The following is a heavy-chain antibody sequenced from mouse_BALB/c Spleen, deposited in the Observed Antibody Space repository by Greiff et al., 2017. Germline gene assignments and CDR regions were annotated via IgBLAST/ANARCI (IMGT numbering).Heavy chain of an antibody. J-gene: IGHJ1*01. CDR1: GFTFSSYT. Sequence: EVQLVESGGGLVQPGGSLKLSCAASGFTFSSYTMSWVRQTPEKRLEWVAYISNGGGSTYYPDTVKGRFTISRDNAKNTLYLQMSSLKSEDTAMYYCARHFGSSPYWYFDVWGAGTTVTVSS. D-gene: IGHD1-1*01. V-gene: IGHV5-12-2*01. CDR3: ARHFGSSPYWYFDV. CDR2: ISNGGGST.